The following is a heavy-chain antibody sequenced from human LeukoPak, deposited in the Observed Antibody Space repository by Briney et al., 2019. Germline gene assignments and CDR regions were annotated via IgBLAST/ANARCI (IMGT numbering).Heavy chain of an antibody. D-gene: IGHD5-12*01. J-gene: IGHJ6*04. CDR2: INPNSGGT. CDR3: ARAGGGGYSGYEEGRQANYYYYYGMDV. V-gene: IGHV1-2*04. Sequence: ASVEVSCKASGYTFTGYYMHWVRQAPGQGLEWMGWINPNSGGTNYAQKFQGWVTMTRDTSISTAYMELSRLRSDDTAVYYCARAGGGGYSGYEEGRQANYYYYYGMDVWGKGTTVTVSS. CDR1: GYTFTGYY.